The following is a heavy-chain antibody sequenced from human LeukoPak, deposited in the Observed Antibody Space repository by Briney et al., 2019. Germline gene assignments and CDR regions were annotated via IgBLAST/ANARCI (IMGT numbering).Heavy chain of an antibody. V-gene: IGHV1-46*01. J-gene: IGHJ4*02. Sequence: ASVKVSCKASGYTFIGYYMRWVRQAPGQGLEWMGIINPSGGGTSYAQNFQGRVTMTRDTSTSTIYMELSSLRSEDTAVYFCATDLAARGWYWGQGTLVTVSS. CDR2: INPSGGGT. CDR1: GYTFIGYY. D-gene: IGHD6-19*01. CDR3: ATDLAARGWY.